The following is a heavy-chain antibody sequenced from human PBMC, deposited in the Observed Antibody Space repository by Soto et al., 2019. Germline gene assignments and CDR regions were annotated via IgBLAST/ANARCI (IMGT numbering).Heavy chain of an antibody. J-gene: IGHJ4*02. D-gene: IGHD3-16*01. CDR2: ISGSGGST. CDR3: AKDLHGGNYFDY. Sequence: LRLSCAASGFTFSSYAMSWVRQAPGKGLEWVSAISGSGGSTYYADSVKGRFTISRDNSKNTLYLQMNSLRAEDTAVYYCAKDLHGGNYFDYWGQGTLVTVSS. V-gene: IGHV3-23*01. CDR1: GFTFSSYA.